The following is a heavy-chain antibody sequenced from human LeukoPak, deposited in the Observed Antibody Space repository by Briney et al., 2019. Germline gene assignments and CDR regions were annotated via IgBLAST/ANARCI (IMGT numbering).Heavy chain of an antibody. D-gene: IGHD5-18*01. J-gene: IGHJ4*02. CDR3: ARDRWGYSYGGY. CDR1: GFTFSSYS. V-gene: IGHV3-23*01. Sequence: AGGSLRLSCAASGFTFSSYSMNWVRQAPGKGLEWVSAITGSGGSTYYADSVKGRFTISRDNSRNTLYLQMNSLRAEDTAVYYCARDRWGYSYGGYWGQGTLVTVSS. CDR2: ITGSGGST.